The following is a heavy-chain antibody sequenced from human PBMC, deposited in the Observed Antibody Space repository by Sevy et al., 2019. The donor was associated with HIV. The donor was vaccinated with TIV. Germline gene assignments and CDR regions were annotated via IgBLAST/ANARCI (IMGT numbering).Heavy chain of an antibody. CDR2: ISSSSSYI. Sequence: GGSLRLSCVASGFTFSSYSMNWVRQAPGKGLQWVSSISSSSSYIYYADSVRGRFTISRDNAKNSLYLQMNSLRAEDTAVYYCARDLHNDYGDYRGKHDAFDIWGQGTMVTVSS. D-gene: IGHD4-17*01. CDR3: ARDLHNDYGDYRGKHDAFDI. J-gene: IGHJ3*02. V-gene: IGHV3-21*01. CDR1: GFTFSSYS.